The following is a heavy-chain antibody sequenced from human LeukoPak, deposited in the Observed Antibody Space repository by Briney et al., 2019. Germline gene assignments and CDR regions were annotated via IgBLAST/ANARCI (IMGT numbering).Heavy chain of an antibody. J-gene: IGHJ6*02. CDR3: ARKKQLAGYGMDV. CDR1: GGTFSSYA. D-gene: IGHD6-13*01. Sequence: SVNVSCKASGGTFSSYAISWVRQAPGQGLEWMGGIIPIFGTANYAQKFQGRVTITADESTSTAYMELSSLRSEDTAVYYCARKKQLAGYGMDVWGQGTTVTVSS. CDR2: IIPIFGTA. V-gene: IGHV1-69*13.